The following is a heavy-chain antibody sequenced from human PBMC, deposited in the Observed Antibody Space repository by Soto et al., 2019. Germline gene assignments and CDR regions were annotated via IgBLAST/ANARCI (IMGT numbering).Heavy chain of an antibody. CDR2: IIPIFGTA. CDR3: ARGWGYDSNDYYYAY. Sequence: QVQLVQSGAEVRKPGSSVKVPCKASGGTFSRHAISWVRQAPGQGLEWMGGIIPIFGTANHAQKFQGRVTIIADESTSTVYMELSSLRSEDTAMYYCARGWGYDSNDYYYAYWGQGTRVIVSS. V-gene: IGHV1-69*01. J-gene: IGHJ4*02. CDR1: GGTFSRHA. D-gene: IGHD3-22*01.